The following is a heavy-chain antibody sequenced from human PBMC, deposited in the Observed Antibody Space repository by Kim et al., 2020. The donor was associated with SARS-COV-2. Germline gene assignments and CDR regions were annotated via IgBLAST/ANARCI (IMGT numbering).Heavy chain of an antibody. CDR1: GGSISSYY. CDR3: ARGWGLAVTTLFDY. Sequence: SETLSLTCTVSGGSISSYYWSWIRQPPGKGLEWIGYIYYSGSTNYNPSLKSRVTISVDTSKNQFSLKLSSVTAADTAVYYCARGWGLAVTTLFDYWGQGTLVTVSS. CDR2: IYYSGST. J-gene: IGHJ4*02. V-gene: IGHV4-59*13. D-gene: IGHD4-17*01.